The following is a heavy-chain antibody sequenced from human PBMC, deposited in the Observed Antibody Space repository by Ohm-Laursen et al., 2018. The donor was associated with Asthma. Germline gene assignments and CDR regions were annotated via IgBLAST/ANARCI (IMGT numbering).Heavy chain of an antibody. CDR2: IDSDDDK. CDR3: ARWYYGMDV. J-gene: IGHJ6*02. CDR1: GFSLSTSRMR. Sequence: TQTLTLTCTFSGFSLSTSRMRVSWIRQPPGQALEWLARIDSDDDKLYSTSLKTRLTISKDTSKNQVVLTMTNMDPVDTATYYCARWYYGMDVWGQGTTVSVSS. V-gene: IGHV2-70*04.